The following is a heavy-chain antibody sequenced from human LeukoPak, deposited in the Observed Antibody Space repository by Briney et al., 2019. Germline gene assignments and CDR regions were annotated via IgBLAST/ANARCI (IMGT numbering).Heavy chain of an antibody. CDR2: ISASAGST. CDR1: GFTFSSFA. CDR3: AKARVARAYYNSRGYYNFDY. Sequence: GGSLRLSCAASGFTFSSFAMTRVRQAPGKGLEWVSSISASAGSTYYADSVKGRFTISRDNSKNTLLLQTNSLRAEDTAIYYCAKARVARAYYNSRGYYNFDYWGQGTLVTVSS. J-gene: IGHJ4*02. V-gene: IGHV3-23*01. D-gene: IGHD3-22*01.